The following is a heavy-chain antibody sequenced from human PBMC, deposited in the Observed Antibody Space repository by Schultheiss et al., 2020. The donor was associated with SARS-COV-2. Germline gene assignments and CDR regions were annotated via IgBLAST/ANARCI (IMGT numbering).Heavy chain of an antibody. D-gene: IGHD3-9*01. CDR2: INPNSGGT. V-gene: IGHV1-2*02. Sequence: ASVKVSCKASGYTFTGYYMHWVRQAPGQGLEWMGWINPNSGGTNYAQKFQGRVTITADKSTSTAYMELSRLRSDDTAVYYCARDRLMTRSGYNWFDPWGQGTLVTVSS. CDR3: ARDRLMTRSGYNWFDP. CDR1: GYTFTGYY. J-gene: IGHJ5*02.